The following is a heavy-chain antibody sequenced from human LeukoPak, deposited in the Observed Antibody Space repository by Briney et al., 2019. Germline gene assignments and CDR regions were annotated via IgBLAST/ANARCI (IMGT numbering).Heavy chain of an antibody. D-gene: IGHD6-13*01. CDR3: AREVVAAAGTVDY. CDR1: GGSFSGYY. Sequence: SETLFLTCAIYGGSFSGYYWSWIRQPPGKGLEWIGEINHSGSTNYNPSLKSRVTISVDRSKNQFSLKLSSVTAADTAVYYCAREVVAAAGTVDYWGQGTLVTVSS. V-gene: IGHV4-34*01. CDR2: INHSGST. J-gene: IGHJ4*02.